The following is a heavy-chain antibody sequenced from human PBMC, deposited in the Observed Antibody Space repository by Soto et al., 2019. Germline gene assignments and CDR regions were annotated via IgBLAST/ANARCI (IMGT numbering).Heavy chain of an antibody. D-gene: IGHD3-3*01. V-gene: IGHV1-46*01. J-gene: IGHJ3*02. Sequence: QLHLVQSGAVVKKPGASVTVSCSASGYPVTAYYMHWVRQAPGRGLEWMGVINPATGAAKYTQTFQGRVTMTRDTSTKTVFMELSGLTSEDTAVFYCARGGGVGVAGSAAFDMWGQGTLVTVSS. CDR3: ARGGGVGVAGSAAFDM. CDR2: INPATGAA. CDR1: GYPVTAYY.